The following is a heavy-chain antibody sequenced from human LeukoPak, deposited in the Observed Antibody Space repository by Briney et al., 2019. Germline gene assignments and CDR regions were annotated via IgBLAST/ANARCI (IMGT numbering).Heavy chain of an antibody. CDR3: ARDSSAWYLDY. Sequence: GGSLRLSCAASGFTFSTYAMHWVRQAPGKGLEWVAVIWFDGSSKYYADSVKGRFTISRDNSKNTLFLQMNSLRAEDTAVCFCARDSSAWYLDYWGQGTLVTVSS. CDR2: IWFDGSSK. J-gene: IGHJ4*02. CDR1: GFTFSTYA. V-gene: IGHV3-33*01. D-gene: IGHD6-19*01.